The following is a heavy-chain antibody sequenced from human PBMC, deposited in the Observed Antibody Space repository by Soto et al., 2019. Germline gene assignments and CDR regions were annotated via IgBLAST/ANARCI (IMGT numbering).Heavy chain of an antibody. CDR1: GGSISSSSYY. D-gene: IGHD4-17*01. V-gene: IGHV4-39*01. J-gene: IGHJ6*02. CDR2: IYYSGST. Sequence: PSETLSLTCTVSGGSISSSSYYWGWIRQPPGKGLEWIGSIYYSGSTYYNPSLKSRVTISVDTSKNQFSLKLSSVTAADTAVYYCASQTTVTTHYYYGMDVWGQRTTVTVTS. CDR3: ASQTTVTTHYYYGMDV.